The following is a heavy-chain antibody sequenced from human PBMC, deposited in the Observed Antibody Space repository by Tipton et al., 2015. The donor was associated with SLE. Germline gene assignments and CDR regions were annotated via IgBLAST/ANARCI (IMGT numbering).Heavy chain of an antibody. V-gene: IGHV1-18*01. J-gene: IGHJ4*02. CDR2: ISTYNGNT. CDR1: GYTFTTYG. D-gene: IGHD5-18*01. CDR3: ARVRVDTAMGVFDF. Sequence: QLVQSGVEVKKPGASVRVSCKASGYTFTTYGISWVRQAPGQGLEWMGWISTYNGNTNYAQNLQGRVTMTSDTSTSTAYMELRSLRSDDTAIYYCARVRVDTAMGVFDFWGQGTLVTVSS.